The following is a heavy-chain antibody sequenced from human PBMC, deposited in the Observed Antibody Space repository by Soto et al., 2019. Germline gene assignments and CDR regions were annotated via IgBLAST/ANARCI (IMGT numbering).Heavy chain of an antibody. CDR2: INAGYGNT. Sequence: ASVKVSCKASGYTFSSYAMHWVRQAPGQRLEWMGWINAGYGNTKSSQKFQDRVTISRDTSASTAYMELTSLRSEDTAVYYCARDPYCSSTSCSYGMDVWGQGTTVTVSS. J-gene: IGHJ6*02. D-gene: IGHD2-2*01. V-gene: IGHV1-3*01. CDR3: ARDPYCSSTSCSYGMDV. CDR1: GYTFSSYA.